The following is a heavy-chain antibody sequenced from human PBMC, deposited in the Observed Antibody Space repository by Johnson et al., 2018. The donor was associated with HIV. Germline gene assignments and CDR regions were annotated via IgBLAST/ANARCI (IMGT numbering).Heavy chain of an antibody. J-gene: IGHJ3*02. D-gene: IGHD1-26*01. CDR3: ARGRPRWEPLRGGAFDI. CDR1: GFTFSSYA. V-gene: IGHV3-30*04. Sequence: QVQVVESGGGVVQPGRSLRLSCADSGFTFSSYAIHWVRQAPGKGLEWVAVISYDGTDKYYADSVKGRFTIFRDNSKNTLYLQMKSLRAEDTAVYYCARGRPRWEPLRGGAFDILGQGTMVTVSS. CDR2: ISYDGTDK.